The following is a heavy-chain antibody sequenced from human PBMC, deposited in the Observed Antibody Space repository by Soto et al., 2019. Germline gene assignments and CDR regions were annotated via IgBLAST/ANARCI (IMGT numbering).Heavy chain of an antibody. J-gene: IGHJ4*02. Sequence: EVQLVESGGGLVKPGGSLRLSCAASGFTYSNAWMSWVRQAPGKGLEWVGRIKSKTDGGTTDYAAPVKGRFTISRDDSKNTLYLQMNSLKTEDTAVYYYTTDLGASTVTTGFDYWGQGTLVTVSS. CDR3: TTDLGASTVTTGFDY. CDR2: IKSKTDGGTT. D-gene: IGHD4-17*01. V-gene: IGHV3-15*01. CDR1: GFTYSNAW.